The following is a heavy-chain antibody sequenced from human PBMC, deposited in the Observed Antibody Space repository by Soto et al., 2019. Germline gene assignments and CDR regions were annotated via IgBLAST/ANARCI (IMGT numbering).Heavy chain of an antibody. D-gene: IGHD6-19*01. CDR1: GGSISSYY. CDR3: VRAVAGSDFDY. V-gene: IGHV4-59*08. J-gene: IGHJ4*02. CDR2: IYYSGST. Sequence: SETLSLTCTVSGGSISSYYWSWVRQPPGKGLEWIGYIYYSGSTNYNPSLKSRVTISVDTSKNQFSLKLSSVTAADTAVYYCVRAVAGSDFDYWGQGTLVTVSS.